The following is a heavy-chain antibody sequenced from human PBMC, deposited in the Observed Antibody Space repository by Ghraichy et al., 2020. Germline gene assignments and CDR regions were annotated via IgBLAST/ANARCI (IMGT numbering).Heavy chain of an antibody. CDR3: VRVWGTWVFDY. CDR2: TYYKSKWSH. D-gene: IGHD1-7*01. V-gene: IGHV6-1*01. CDR1: GISVSSKDVS. J-gene: IGHJ4*02. Sequence: TLSLTCDISGISVSSKDVSWNWIRQSASRGLEWLGRTYYKSKWSHEYAVSVKSRVTITVDTSKNQFSLHLKSVTPEDTAVYYCVRVWGTWVFDYWGQGSLVTVSS.